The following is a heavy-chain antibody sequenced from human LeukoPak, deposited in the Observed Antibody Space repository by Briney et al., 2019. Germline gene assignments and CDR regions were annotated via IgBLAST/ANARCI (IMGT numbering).Heavy chain of an antibody. Sequence: KTGGSLRLSCAASGFTFSSYGMHWVRQAPGKGLEWVAVISYDGSNKYYADSVKGRFTISRDNSKNTLYLQMNSLRAEDTAVYYCARDFWYDILTGRFDYWGQGTLVTVSS. J-gene: IGHJ4*02. D-gene: IGHD3-9*01. V-gene: IGHV3-30*03. CDR3: ARDFWYDILTGRFDY. CDR1: GFTFSSYG. CDR2: ISYDGSNK.